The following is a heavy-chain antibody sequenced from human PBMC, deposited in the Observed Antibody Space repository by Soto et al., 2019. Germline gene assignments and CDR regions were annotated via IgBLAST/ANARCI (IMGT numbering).Heavy chain of an antibody. CDR1: GYSVTSGDYY. V-gene: IGHV4-39*01. CDR2: MFYSGLT. J-gene: IGHJ6*02. D-gene: IGHD2-15*01. Sequence: PSETLSLTCSVSGYSVTSGDYYWAWIRQPPGKGLEWIGSMFYSGLTYYNPSLKSRVILSVDTSKNQFSVRLNSVTAADTAVYYCAPLSVSLSGPYGIHVWGQGTTVTVSS. CDR3: APLSVSLSGPYGIHV.